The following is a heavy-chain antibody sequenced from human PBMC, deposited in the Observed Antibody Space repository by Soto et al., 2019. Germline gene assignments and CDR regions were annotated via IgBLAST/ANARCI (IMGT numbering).Heavy chain of an antibody. V-gene: IGHV3-30*03. CDR1: GFTFSSYG. D-gene: IGHD3-22*01. Sequence: GGSLTLSCAASGFTFSSYGMHWVRQAPGEGLELVAIISYDVSNKYYADSVKGRFTISRENSKNTVYLQMSSLRVDETAVDYCARDLSQGITMIAFEIHYWGQGTLVTVSS. CDR3: ARDLSQGITMIAFEIHY. CDR2: ISYDVSNK. J-gene: IGHJ4*02.